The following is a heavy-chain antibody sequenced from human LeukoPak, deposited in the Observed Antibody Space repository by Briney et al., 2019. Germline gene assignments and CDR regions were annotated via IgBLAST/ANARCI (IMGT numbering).Heavy chain of an antibody. Sequence: GGSLRLSCAASGFTFSSYAMSWVRQAPGKGLEWVAVISYDGSNKYYADSVKGRFTISRDNSKNTLYLQMNSLRAEDTAVYYCAQTYSSSSGTDYWGQGTLVTVSS. CDR3: AQTYSSSSGTDY. V-gene: IGHV3-30*04. CDR2: ISYDGSNK. CDR1: GFTFSSYA. D-gene: IGHD6-6*01. J-gene: IGHJ4*02.